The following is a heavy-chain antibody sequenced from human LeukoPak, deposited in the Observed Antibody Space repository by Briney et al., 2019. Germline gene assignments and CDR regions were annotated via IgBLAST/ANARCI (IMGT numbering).Heavy chain of an antibody. D-gene: IGHD3-10*01. Sequence: PSETLSLTCTVSGGSISGYYWSWLRQPPGKGLEWIGYRYHSGSSNYNPSLKSRVTISVDTSKNQFSLKMSSVTSADTAVYYCATASGPGSNWYFDVWGRGTLVTVSS. J-gene: IGHJ2*01. CDR1: GGSISGYY. V-gene: IGHV4-59*01. CDR3: ATASGPGSNWYFDV. CDR2: RYHSGSS.